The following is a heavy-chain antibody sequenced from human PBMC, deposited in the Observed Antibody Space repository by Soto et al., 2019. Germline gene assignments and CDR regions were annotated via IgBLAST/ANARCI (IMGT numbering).Heavy chain of an antibody. Sequence: QVQLVPSGAEVKKPGASVKVSCTASGYTFTSYGISLVRQAPGQGLEWMGWISAYNGNTNYAQKVQGRDTMNTDTSTSTAYMELRSRRSDDTAVYYCARDRESSGFRGTRLSGQDNWFDPWGQGTLVTFSS. CDR1: GYTFTSYG. CDR3: ARDRESSGFRGTRLSGQDNWFDP. CDR2: ISAYNGNT. V-gene: IGHV1-18*04. D-gene: IGHD6-19*01. J-gene: IGHJ5*02.